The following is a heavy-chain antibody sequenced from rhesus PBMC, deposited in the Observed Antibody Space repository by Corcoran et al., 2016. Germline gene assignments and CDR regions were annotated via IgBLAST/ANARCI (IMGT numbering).Heavy chain of an antibody. CDR2: ISDSGST. D-gene: IGHD6-31*01. V-gene: IGHV4-122*02. Sequence: QLQLQESGPGLVKPSETLSLTCAVSGYSISSGYGWSWIRQPPGKGLEWIGYISDSGSTSYTPSLKSRVTISRDTSKNQFSLKLSSVTAADTAVYYCAREWAAAAFDYWGQGALVTVSS. CDR3: AREWAAAAFDY. J-gene: IGHJ4*01. CDR1: GYSISSGYG.